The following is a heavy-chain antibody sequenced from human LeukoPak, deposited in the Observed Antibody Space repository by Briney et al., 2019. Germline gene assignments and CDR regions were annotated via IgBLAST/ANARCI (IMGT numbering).Heavy chain of an antibody. Sequence: SETLSLTCTVSSGSISTYYWSWIRQPPGKGLEWIRFIYYSGNTNYNPSLKSRVTVSVDTSKNQFSLKLSSVTAADTAVYRCARHIGGSGSHDAFDIWGQGTMVTVSS. CDR1: SGSISTYY. J-gene: IGHJ3*02. CDR2: IYYSGNT. CDR3: ARHIGGSGSHDAFDI. V-gene: IGHV4-59*08. D-gene: IGHD3-10*01.